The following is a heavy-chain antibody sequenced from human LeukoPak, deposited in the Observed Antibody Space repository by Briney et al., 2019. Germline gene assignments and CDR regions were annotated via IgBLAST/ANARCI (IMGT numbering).Heavy chain of an antibody. V-gene: IGHV3-74*01. J-gene: IGHJ4*02. Sequence: GGSLRLSCAASGFTFSSYWMHWVRQAPGKGLVWVSRINSDGSGTSYADSVKGRFTISRDNAKNTLYLQMNSLRAEDTAVYYCARGPEQLGCDYWGQGTLVTVSS. CDR1: GFTFSSYW. CDR3: ARGPEQLGCDY. D-gene: IGHD6-13*01. CDR2: INSDGSGT.